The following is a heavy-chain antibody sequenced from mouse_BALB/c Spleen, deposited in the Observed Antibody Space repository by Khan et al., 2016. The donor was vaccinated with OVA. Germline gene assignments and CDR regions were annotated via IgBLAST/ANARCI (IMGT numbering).Heavy chain of an antibody. CDR3: RNSNAKDNTPAFLYLQIAALQARDIATYYSAGVDYGDWFAY. Sequence: EVELVESGGGLVQPGGSLRLSCATSGFTFTDYYMSWVRQPPGKALEWLGFIRTKASGYTTEYSASVKGRFTIYRDNSQSILYLQMHTLRAEYSATINVRNSNAKDNTPAFLYLQIAALQARDIATYYSAGVDYGDWFAYWGQGTLVTVSA. V-gene: IGHV7-3*02. J-gene: IGHJ3*01. CDR1: GFTFTDYY. CDR2: IRTKASGYTT. D-gene: IGHD1-1*02.